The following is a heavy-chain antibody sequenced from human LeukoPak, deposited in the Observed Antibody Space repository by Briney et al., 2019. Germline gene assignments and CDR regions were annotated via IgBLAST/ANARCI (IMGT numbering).Heavy chain of an antibody. CDR3: ARPRGIGIAAPFDY. J-gene: IGHJ4*02. Sequence: SETLSLTCGVYGGSYSDYYWSWIRQPPGKGLEWIGSINYSGSTYYNPSLKSRVTISVDTSKNQFSLKLSSVTAADTAVYYCARPRGIGIAAPFDYWGQGTLVTVSS. CDR2: INYSGST. D-gene: IGHD6-13*01. V-gene: IGHV4-34*01. CDR1: GGSYSDYY.